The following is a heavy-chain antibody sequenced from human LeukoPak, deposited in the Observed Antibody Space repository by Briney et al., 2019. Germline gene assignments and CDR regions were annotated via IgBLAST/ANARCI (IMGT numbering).Heavy chain of an antibody. V-gene: IGHV4-30-4*01. J-gene: IGHJ4*02. CDR2: IYYSGST. D-gene: IGHD4-11*01. CDR1: SGSISSGDYY. Sequence: SQTLSLTCTVSSGSISSGDYYWSWIRQPPGKGLEWIGYIYYSGSTYYNPSLKSRVTISLDTSKNQLSLKLTYVTAADTAVYYCAGFSNDYNNAYHDYWGQGTLVTVSS. CDR3: AGFSNDYNNAYHDY.